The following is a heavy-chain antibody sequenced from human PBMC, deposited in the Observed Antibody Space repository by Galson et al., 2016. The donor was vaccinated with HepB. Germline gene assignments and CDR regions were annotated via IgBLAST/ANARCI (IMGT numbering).Heavy chain of an antibody. CDR3: ARGLGLTNYYVHY. Sequence: SETLSLTCTVSGDSVSSGSHYWSWIRQPPGKGLEWIGYIVDSGSTSYNPSLKSRVTISVDTTKNQFSLKLSAVTASDTAVYCCARGLGLTNYYVHYWGQGSLVTVSS. CDR1: GDSVSSGSHY. J-gene: IGHJ4*02. CDR2: IVDSGST. D-gene: IGHD3-10*02. V-gene: IGHV4-61*01.